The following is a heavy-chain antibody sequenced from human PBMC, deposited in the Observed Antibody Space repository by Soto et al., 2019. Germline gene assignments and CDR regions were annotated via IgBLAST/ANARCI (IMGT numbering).Heavy chain of an antibody. J-gene: IGHJ4*02. Sequence: PVGSLRLSCAASGFTFSSYGMHWVRQAPGKGLEWVAVIWYDGSNKYYADSVKGRFTISRDNSKNTLYLQMNSLRAEDTAVYYCARDYSSSWYFDYWGQGALVTVSS. CDR2: IWYDGSNK. V-gene: IGHV3-33*01. D-gene: IGHD6-13*01. CDR3: ARDYSSSWYFDY. CDR1: GFTFSSYG.